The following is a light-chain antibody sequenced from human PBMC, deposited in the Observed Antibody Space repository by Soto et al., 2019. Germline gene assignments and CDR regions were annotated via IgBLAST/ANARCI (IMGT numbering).Light chain of an antibody. J-gene: IGKJ1*01. CDR3: QKYDSAPLT. V-gene: IGKV1-27*01. Sequence: DIQTTQSPSSLSASVGDRVTITCRASQGISNNLAWYQQKPGNVPKLLIYGASTLQSGVPSRFSGSGSGTDFTLTISSLQPEDVATYYCQKYDSAPLTFGQGTKVEFK. CDR2: GAS. CDR1: QGISNN.